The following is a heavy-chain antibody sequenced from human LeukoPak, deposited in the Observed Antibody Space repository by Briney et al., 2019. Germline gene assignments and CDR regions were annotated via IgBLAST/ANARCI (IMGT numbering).Heavy chain of an antibody. CDR2: VWPDGGEQ. CDR3: ARLFGGVTTFDY. V-gene: IGHV3-7*01. Sequence: GGSLRFSCAGSAYSFSSYSMSWVRQGPGKGLEWVATVWPDGGEQRYVDSVRGRFTISRDNAKSLLYLQMHSLSVEDTAVYFCARLFGGVTTFDYWGQGALVTVSS. CDR1: AYSFSSYS. J-gene: IGHJ4*02. D-gene: IGHD4-17*01.